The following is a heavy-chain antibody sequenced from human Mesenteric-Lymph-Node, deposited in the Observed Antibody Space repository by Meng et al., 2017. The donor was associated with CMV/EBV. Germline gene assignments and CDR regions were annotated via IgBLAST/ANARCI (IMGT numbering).Heavy chain of an antibody. J-gene: IGHJ4*02. Sequence: GGSLRLSCTTSGFIFGDYAVTWVRQAPGKGLEWVGFIRRKAYGGTTDYAASVKGRFTISREDSKSIAYLQMNSLKTEDTGVYYCTRESPSSSSWSGVDYWGQGTLVTVSS. D-gene: IGHD6-13*01. V-gene: IGHV3-49*04. CDR1: GFIFGDYA. CDR2: IRRKAYGGTT. CDR3: TRESPSSSSWSGVDY.